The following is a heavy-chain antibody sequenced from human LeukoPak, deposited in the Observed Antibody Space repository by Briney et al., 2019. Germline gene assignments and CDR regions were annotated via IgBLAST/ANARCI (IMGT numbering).Heavy chain of an antibody. J-gene: IGHJ4*02. V-gene: IGHV3-74*01. CDR1: GFTFSCYT. Sequence: GGSLRLSCAVSGFTFSCYTMNWVRQAPGKGLEWVSRINIDGSSTLYADSVRGRFTISRDNAKNTLYLQMNSLRAEDTAMYYCARVGRDYSSSSPPDYWGQGTLVTVSS. CDR2: INIDGSST. D-gene: IGHD6-6*01. CDR3: ARVGRDYSSSSPPDY.